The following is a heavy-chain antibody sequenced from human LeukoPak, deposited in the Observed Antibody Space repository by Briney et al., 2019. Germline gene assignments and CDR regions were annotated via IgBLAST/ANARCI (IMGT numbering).Heavy chain of an antibody. CDR2: IGGSGGST. V-gene: IGHV3-23*01. CDR3: ASCPNYYYYMDV. CDR1: GFTFNIYA. J-gene: IGHJ6*03. Sequence: GGSLRLSCAASGFTFNIYAMNWVRQAPGKGLEWVSSIGGSGGSTYYADSVKGRFTISRDNAKTSLSLQMNNLRAEDTAVYYCASCPNYYYYMDVWGKGTTVTVSS.